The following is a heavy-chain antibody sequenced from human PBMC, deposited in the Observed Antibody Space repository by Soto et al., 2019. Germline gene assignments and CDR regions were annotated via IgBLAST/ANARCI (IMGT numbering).Heavy chain of an antibody. CDR2: IVPVFGRP. Sequence: PVKVSCKASGGSFSNFGISWVRQAPGQGLEWMGGIVPVFGRPNYAQRFRGRLTITADESTSTVYMELISLRSDDTAVYYCAREGSGYNFWGQGTQVTVSS. D-gene: IGHD5-12*01. J-gene: IGHJ4*02. CDR3: AREGSGYNF. V-gene: IGHV1-69*13. CDR1: GGSFSNFG.